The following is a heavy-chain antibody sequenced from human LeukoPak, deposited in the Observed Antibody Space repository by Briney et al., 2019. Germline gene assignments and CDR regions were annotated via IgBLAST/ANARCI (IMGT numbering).Heavy chain of an antibody. CDR2: IYYSGST. J-gene: IGHJ4*02. CDR3: ARETSGSYFSPFDY. D-gene: IGHD1-26*01. CDR1: GGSISSYY. Sequence: PSETLSLTCTVSGGSISSYYWNWIRQPPGKGLEWIGYIYYSGSTNYNPSLKSRVTISVDTSKNQFSPKLSSVTAADTAVYYCARETSGSYFSPFDYWGQGTLVTVSS. V-gene: IGHV4-59*01.